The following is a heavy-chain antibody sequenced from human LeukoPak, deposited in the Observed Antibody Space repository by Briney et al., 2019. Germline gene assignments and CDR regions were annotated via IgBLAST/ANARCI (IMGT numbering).Heavy chain of an antibody. D-gene: IGHD6-13*01. CDR1: GFTFSSYG. V-gene: IGHV3-33*01. J-gene: IGHJ4*02. Sequence: GGSLRLSCAASGFTFSSYGMHWVRQAPGKGLEWVAVIWYDGSSKYYADSVKGRFTISRDNSKNTLYLQMNSLRAEDTAVYYCARGGIAAAGTYFDYWGQGTLVTVSS. CDR3: ARGGIAAAGTYFDY. CDR2: IWYDGSSK.